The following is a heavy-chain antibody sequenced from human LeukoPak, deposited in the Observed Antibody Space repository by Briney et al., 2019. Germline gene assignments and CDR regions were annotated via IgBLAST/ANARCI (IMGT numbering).Heavy chain of an antibody. CDR2: LNLDGSTT. CDR1: GFTFSRYW. CDR3: ASAPTAYDYEVLDCYMDV. Sequence: GGSLRLSCAASGFTFSRYWMHWVRQAPGKGLEWVSRLNLDGSTTSYADSVRGRFTISRDNAKNTLYLQMNSLKPEDTAVYYCASAPTAYDYEVLDCYMDVWCRGTTVTVSS. V-gene: IGHV3-74*01. D-gene: IGHD4-17*01. J-gene: IGHJ6*03.